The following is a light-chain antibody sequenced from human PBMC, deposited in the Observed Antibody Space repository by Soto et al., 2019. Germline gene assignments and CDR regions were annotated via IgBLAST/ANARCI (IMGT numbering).Light chain of an antibody. CDR3: SSYTSSSPPYV. V-gene: IGLV2-14*01. J-gene: IGLJ1*01. CDR2: EVS. Sequence: QSALTQPASVSGSPGQSITISCTGTSSDVGGYNYVSWYQQHPGKAPKLMIYEVSNRPSGVSNRFSGSKSGNTASLTISGLQAEDEADYHCSSYTSSSPPYVFGTGTKVTVL. CDR1: SSDVGGYNY.